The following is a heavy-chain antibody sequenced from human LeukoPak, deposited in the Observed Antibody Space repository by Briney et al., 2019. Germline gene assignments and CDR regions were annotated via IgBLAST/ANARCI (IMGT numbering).Heavy chain of an antibody. Sequence: GGSLRLSCAASGFTVSSNYMSWVRQAPGKGLEWVSVIYSGGSTYYADSVKGRFTISRDNSKNTLYLQMNSLRAEDTAVYYCARTEYYYDSSGYKTDAFDIWGQGTMVTVSS. CDR3: ARTEYYYDSSGYKTDAFDI. CDR1: GFTVSSNY. V-gene: IGHV3-66*01. J-gene: IGHJ3*02. D-gene: IGHD3-22*01. CDR2: IYSGGST.